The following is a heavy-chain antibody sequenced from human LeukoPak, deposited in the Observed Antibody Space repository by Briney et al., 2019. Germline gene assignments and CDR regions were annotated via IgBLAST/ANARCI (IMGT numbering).Heavy chain of an antibody. CDR2: IYHSGST. J-gene: IGHJ4*02. V-gene: IGHV4-38-2*02. Sequence: SETLSLTCTVSGYPISGGYYWGWIRQPPGTGLEWIGNIYHSGSTHYNASLKSRVTISVDTSKNQFSLKLSSVTAADTAVYYCVRIGGGIGPDRRTVHYWGQGTLVTVSS. CDR3: VRIGGGIGPDRRTVHY. D-gene: IGHD3-10*01. CDR1: GYPISGGYY.